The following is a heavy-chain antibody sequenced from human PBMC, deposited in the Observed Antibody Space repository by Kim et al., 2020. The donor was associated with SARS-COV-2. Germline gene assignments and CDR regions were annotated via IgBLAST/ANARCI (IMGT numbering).Heavy chain of an antibody. CDR2: IYYSGST. Sequence: SETLSLTCTVSGGSISSYYWSWIRQPPGKGLEWIGYIYYSGSTNYNPSLKSRVTISVDTSKNQFSLKLSSVTAADTAVYYCAGGIAAALMLFDIWGQGTMVTVSS. V-gene: IGHV4-59*01. J-gene: IGHJ3*02. D-gene: IGHD6-13*01. CDR3: AGGIAAALMLFDI. CDR1: GGSISSYY.